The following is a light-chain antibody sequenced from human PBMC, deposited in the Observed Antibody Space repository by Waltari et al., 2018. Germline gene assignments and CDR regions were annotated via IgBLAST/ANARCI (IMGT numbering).Light chain of an antibody. CDR1: QSVGNNY. V-gene: IGKV3-20*01. CDR3: QQYATSPLT. Sequence: EIVLTQSPGTLSLSPGEGATLSCRASQSVGNNYLAWYQKKGGQAPRLLIYGASGRATGIPDRFSGSGSGTDFTLTISRLEPEDFAVYYCQQYATSPLTFGGGTKVEIK. CDR2: GAS. J-gene: IGKJ4*01.